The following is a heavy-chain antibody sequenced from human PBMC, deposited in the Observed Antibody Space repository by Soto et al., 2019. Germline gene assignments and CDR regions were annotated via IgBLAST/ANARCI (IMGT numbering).Heavy chain of an antibody. D-gene: IGHD3-22*01. J-gene: IGHJ4*02. CDR1: GGSISSGGYY. CDR2: IYYSGST. CDR3: ARGLGYYYDSSGQGYDY. V-gene: IGHV4-31*03. Sequence: SETLSLTCTVSGGSISSGGYYWSWIRQHPGKGLEWIGYIYYSGSTYYNPSLKSRVTISVDTSKNQFSLKLSSVTAADTAVYYCARGLGYYYDSSGQGYDYWGQGTLVTVSS.